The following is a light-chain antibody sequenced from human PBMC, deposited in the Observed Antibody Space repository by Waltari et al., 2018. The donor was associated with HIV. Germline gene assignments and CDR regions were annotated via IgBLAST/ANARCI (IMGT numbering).Light chain of an antibody. Sequence: QLQLTQSPPASASLGASVKLTCTLSSGHSVYGIPWHQQYPGKAPRYLMKLESDGSHTKGDGVPDRFSGSSSGAERYLTISSLQSDDEADYYCQTWGNGIRVFGGGTKVTVL. CDR2: LESDGSH. CDR1: SGHSVYG. V-gene: IGLV4-69*01. J-gene: IGLJ3*02. CDR3: QTWGNGIRV.